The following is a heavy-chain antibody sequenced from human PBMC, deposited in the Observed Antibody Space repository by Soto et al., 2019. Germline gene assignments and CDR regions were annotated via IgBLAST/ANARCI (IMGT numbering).Heavy chain of an antibody. CDR1: GFTFSTYA. CDR3: AKDLRTSTNYNYGMDV. CDR2: ISASGGNT. J-gene: IGHJ6*02. Sequence: EVQLLESGGGLVQPGGSLRLSCAACGFTFSTYAMSWVRQAPGKGLEWVSVISASGGNTFYADSVKGRFTVSRDNSRNTLYLQVISLRVEDTAVYYCAKDLRTSTNYNYGMDVWGQGTTVTVSS. V-gene: IGHV3-23*01.